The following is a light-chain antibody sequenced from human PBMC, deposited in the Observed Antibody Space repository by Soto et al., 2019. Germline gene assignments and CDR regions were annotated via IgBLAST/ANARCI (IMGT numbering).Light chain of an antibody. V-gene: IGLV2-14*01. J-gene: IGLJ2*01. CDR2: DVS. CDR3: SSYTSSSTPVV. CDR1: SSDVGGYNY. Sequence: SVLTQPASGSGSPGQAITISCTGTSSDVGGYNYVSWYQQHPGKAPKLMIYDVSNRPSGVSNRFSGSKSGNTASLTISGLQAEDEADYYCSSYTSSSTPVVFGGGTKVTV.